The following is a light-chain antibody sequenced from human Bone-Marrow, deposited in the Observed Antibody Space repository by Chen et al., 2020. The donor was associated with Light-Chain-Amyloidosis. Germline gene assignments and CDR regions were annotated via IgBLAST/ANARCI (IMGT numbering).Light chain of an antibody. CDR2: EVN. CDR1: SSDVGNYNL. V-gene: IGLV2-23*02. CDR3: GSYAGSNTVV. J-gene: IGLJ2*01. Sequence: QSALTQPASVSGSPGQSITISCTGSSSDVGNYNLVSCYQQHPGKAPKLMIFEVNKRPSGVSNRFSGSKSGTTASLTISGLLAEDWADYHCGSYAGSNTVVFGGGTKLTVL.